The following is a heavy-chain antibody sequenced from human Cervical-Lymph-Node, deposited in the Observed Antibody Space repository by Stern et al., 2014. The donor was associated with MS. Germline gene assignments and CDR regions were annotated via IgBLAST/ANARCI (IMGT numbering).Heavy chain of an antibody. V-gene: IGHV4-31*03. CDR1: GGSISSDNYY. Sequence: VQLVQSGPGLVKPSQTLSLTCTVSGGSISSDNYYWTWIRQHPGKGLEWIGHIYYSGPPYSNPSPKRRVYLTAHTSQQPLFLRLSSVTAADTAVYYCARDHFTTSLDVWGHGTTVTVS. J-gene: IGHJ6*02. CDR3: ARDHFTTSLDV. CDR2: IYYSGPP. D-gene: IGHD3-22*01.